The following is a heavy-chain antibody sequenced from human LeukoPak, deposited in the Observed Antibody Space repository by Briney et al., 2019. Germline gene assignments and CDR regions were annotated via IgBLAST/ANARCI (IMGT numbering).Heavy chain of an antibody. CDR1: GFTFSSYW. V-gene: IGHV3-7*03. Sequence: GGSLRLSCAASGFTFSSYWMSWVRQAPGKGLEWVANIKEDGGEIHFVDSMKGRFTISRDNAKNSLYLQMNSLRGDDTAVYYCARSGYSHSWDYWGQGTLVIVSS. D-gene: IGHD1-26*01. CDR3: ARSGYSHSWDY. CDR2: IKEDGGEI. J-gene: IGHJ4*02.